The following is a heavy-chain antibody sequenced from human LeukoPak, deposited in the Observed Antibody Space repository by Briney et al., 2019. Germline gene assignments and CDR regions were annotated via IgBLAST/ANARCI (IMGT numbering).Heavy chain of an antibody. CDR1: GFTFDDYA. Sequence: GGSLRLSCAASGFTFDDYAMHWVRQASGKGLEWVSGISWNSGSIGYADSVKGRFTISRDNAKNSLYLQMNSLRAEDTALYYCAKGVMRYSSSSPLDYWGQGTLVTVSS. D-gene: IGHD6-6*01. J-gene: IGHJ4*02. V-gene: IGHV3-9*01. CDR2: ISWNSGSI. CDR3: AKGVMRYSSSSPLDY.